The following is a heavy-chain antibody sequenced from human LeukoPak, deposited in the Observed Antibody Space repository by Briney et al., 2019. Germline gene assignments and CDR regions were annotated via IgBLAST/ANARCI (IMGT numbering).Heavy chain of an antibody. CDR3: ARLLGYCSGGSCYPRWFAP. Sequence: PSETLSLTCTVSGGSISSHYWNWIRQPPGKGLEWIGYISYSGSTNYNPSLKSRVTMSLDTSKNHFFLKLTSVTAADTAVYYCARLLGYCSGGSCYPRWFAPWGQGTLVTVSS. V-gene: IGHV4-59*08. CDR1: GGSISSHY. CDR2: ISYSGST. D-gene: IGHD2-15*01. J-gene: IGHJ5*02.